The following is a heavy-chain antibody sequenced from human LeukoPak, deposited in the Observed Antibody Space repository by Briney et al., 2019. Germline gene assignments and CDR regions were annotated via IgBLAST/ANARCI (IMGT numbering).Heavy chain of an antibody. J-gene: IGHJ4*02. CDR3: ARVQTPSGSGSYSFDY. D-gene: IGHD3-10*01. V-gene: IGHV4-59*01. CDR2: IYYSGST. Sequence: SSETLSLTCTVSGGSIRSYFWSWIRQPPGKGLDWIGYIYYSGSTNYHPSLKSRVTISVDTSKNQFSLKLSSVTAADTAVYYCARVQTPSGSGSYSFDYWGQGTLVTVSS. CDR1: GGSIRSYF.